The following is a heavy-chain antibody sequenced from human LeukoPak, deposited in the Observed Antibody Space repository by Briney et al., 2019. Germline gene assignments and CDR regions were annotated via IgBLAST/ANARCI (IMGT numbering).Heavy chain of an antibody. Sequence: ASVKVSCKASGYTFTSYGISWVRQAPGQGLEWMGWISAYNGNTNYAQKLQGRVTITADKSTSTAYMELSSLRSEDTAMYYCAKDHLEMPTTQHDAFDIWGQGTMVTVSS. D-gene: IGHD5-24*01. CDR2: ISAYNGNT. CDR3: AKDHLEMPTTQHDAFDI. V-gene: IGHV1-18*01. CDR1: GYTFTSYG. J-gene: IGHJ3*02.